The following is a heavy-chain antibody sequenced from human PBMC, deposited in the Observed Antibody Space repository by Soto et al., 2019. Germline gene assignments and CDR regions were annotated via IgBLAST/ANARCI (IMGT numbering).Heavy chain of an antibody. CDR3: ARETIVGKTNGYYGYGMDG. CDR1: GGTFNNNS. Sequence: QVQLVQSGAELKKPGSSVRVSCKASGGTFNNNSISWVRKAPGQGPEWLGGIIPLFGTTNYAQKFQGRVTSTADESTSAACIEMSRLRSEDTARYYCARETIVGKTNGYYGYGMDGWGQGTRVTVSS. D-gene: IGHD1-26*01. J-gene: IGHJ6*02. CDR2: IIPLFGTT. V-gene: IGHV1-69*01.